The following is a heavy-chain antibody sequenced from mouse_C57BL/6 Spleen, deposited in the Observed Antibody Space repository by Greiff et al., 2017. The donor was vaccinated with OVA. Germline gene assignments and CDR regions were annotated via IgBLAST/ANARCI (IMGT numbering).Heavy chain of an antibody. J-gene: IGHJ4*01. Sequence: QVQLQQSGAELARPGASVKLSCKASGYTFTSYGISWVKQRTGQGLEWIGEIYPRSGNTYYNEKFKGKATLTADKSSSTAYMELRSLTSEDSAVYFCARSGDYSNYVEAMDYWGQGTSVTVSS. D-gene: IGHD2-5*01. V-gene: IGHV1-81*01. CDR3: ARSGDYSNYVEAMDY. CDR1: GYTFTSYG. CDR2: IYPRSGNT.